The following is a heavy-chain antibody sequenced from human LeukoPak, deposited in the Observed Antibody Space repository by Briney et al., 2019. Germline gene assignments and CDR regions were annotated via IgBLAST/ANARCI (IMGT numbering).Heavy chain of an antibody. Sequence: SVKASCKASAGTFSSYATSWVRQVPGHGLEWMGRIIPILGIANYAQKFQGRVTITADKSTSTAYMELSSLRSEDTAVYYCARAVSSSWFWETVHWGQGTLVTVSS. CDR2: IIPILGIA. V-gene: IGHV1-69*04. D-gene: IGHD6-13*01. J-gene: IGHJ4*02. CDR3: ARAVSSSWFWETVH. CDR1: AGTFSSYA.